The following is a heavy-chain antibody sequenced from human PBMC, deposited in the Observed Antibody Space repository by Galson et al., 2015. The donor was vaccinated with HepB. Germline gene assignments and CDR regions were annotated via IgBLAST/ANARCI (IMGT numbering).Heavy chain of an antibody. CDR1: GGAFTSYT. V-gene: IGHV1-69*04. J-gene: IGHJ3*02. Sequence: SVKVSCKAAGGAFTSYTITWVRQAPGQGLEAPGQGSQWMGKIMPADDLVATAQDFQDRVIFTVDKSTGTAYMELTNLRSEDTAIYYCAREGSRRASDGFHIWGQGTMVIVSS. D-gene: IGHD2-2*01. CDR2: IMPADDLV. CDR3: AREGSRRASDGFHI.